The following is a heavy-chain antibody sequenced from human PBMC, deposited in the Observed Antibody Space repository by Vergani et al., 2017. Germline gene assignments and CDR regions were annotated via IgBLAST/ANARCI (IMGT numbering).Heavy chain of an antibody. CDR1: EFTFSSYS. CDR3: AREQGQWLVRGAFDI. Sequence: EVQLVESGGGLVKPGGSLKLSGEASEFTFSSYSMNWVRQVPGRGLEWVSSISGSSSYIYYADSVKGRFTISRDNAKNSLYLQMNSLRAEDTALYYCAREQGQWLVRGAFDIWGQGTMVTVSS. CDR2: ISGSSSYI. D-gene: IGHD6-19*01. V-gene: IGHV3-21*01. J-gene: IGHJ3*02.